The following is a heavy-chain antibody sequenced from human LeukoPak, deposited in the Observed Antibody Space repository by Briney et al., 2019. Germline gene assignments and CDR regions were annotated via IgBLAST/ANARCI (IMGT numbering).Heavy chain of an antibody. CDR1: GFTFSDYY. CDR2: IKTDGSEK. CDR3: ARDSPATGMSMDV. J-gene: IGHJ6*03. Sequence: GSLRLSCAASGFTFSDYYLSWVRQAPGTGLEWVANIKTDGSEKQYVDSVKGRFTISRDNAKNSLYLQMNSLRAEDTAIYYCARDSPATGMSMDVWGKGTTVTVSS. D-gene: IGHD1-1*01. V-gene: IGHV3-7*01.